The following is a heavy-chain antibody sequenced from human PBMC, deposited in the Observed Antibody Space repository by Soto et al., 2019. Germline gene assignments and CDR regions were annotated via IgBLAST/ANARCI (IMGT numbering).Heavy chain of an antibody. CDR2: INPYNDDT. Sequence: QVQLVQSGAEVKNPGASVRVSFKTSGYTFVTSGISWMRQAPGQGLEWMGWINPYNDDTRYTETLQGRVTMTTDTSMNTAYMELRSLISDDTAVYYCARDHMYAIDYWGQGTLVTVS. CDR3: ARDHMYAIDY. D-gene: IGHD2-8*01. J-gene: IGHJ4*02. CDR1: GYTFVTSG. V-gene: IGHV1-18*01.